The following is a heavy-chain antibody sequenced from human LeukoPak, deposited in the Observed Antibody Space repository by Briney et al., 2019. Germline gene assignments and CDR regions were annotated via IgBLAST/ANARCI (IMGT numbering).Heavy chain of an antibody. V-gene: IGHV4-59*13. Sequence: SETLSLTCTVSGASIDNYYWDWIRQSPGKGLEWIACISNSGSTKYNPSLTDRVTMSVDRSKNQVSLRLRSVTAADTGVYYCTKGYYEPFDKWGQGTLATVSS. CDR2: ISNSGST. CDR3: TKGYYEPFDK. D-gene: IGHD3-22*01. CDR1: GASIDNYY. J-gene: IGHJ4*02.